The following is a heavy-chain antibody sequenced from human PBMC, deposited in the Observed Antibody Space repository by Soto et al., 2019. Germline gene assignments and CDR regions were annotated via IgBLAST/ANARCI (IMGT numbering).Heavy chain of an antibody. Sequence: PGGSLRHSCASSGFTFSSYGMHLVRQATGKGLEWVAVISYDGSNKYYADSVKGRFTISRDNSKNTLYLQMNSLRAEDTAVYYCAKDPRYYYDSSGYSSYFDYWGQGTLVTVSS. J-gene: IGHJ4*02. CDR1: GFTFSSYG. CDR3: AKDPRYYYDSSGYSSYFDY. CDR2: ISYDGSNK. V-gene: IGHV3-30*18. D-gene: IGHD3-22*01.